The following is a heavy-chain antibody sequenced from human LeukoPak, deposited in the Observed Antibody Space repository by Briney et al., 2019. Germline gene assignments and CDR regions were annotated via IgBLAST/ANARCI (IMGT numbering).Heavy chain of an antibody. J-gene: IGHJ4*02. CDR2: VHYSGIT. CDR3: ASQLGGTTFH. D-gene: IGHD1-1*01. V-gene: IGHV4-59*03. Sequence: PSETLSLTCTVSGDSISSYYWSWIRQPPGQGLEWIGYVHYSGITDYNPSLQSRVTISLDTSKSQFSLKLSSVTAADTAVYYCASQLGGTTFHWGQGTLVTVSS. CDR1: GDSISSYY.